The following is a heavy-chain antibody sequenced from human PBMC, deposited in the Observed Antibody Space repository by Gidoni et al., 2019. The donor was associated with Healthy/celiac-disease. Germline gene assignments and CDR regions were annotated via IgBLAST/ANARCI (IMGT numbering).Heavy chain of an antibody. V-gene: IGHV3-30-3*01. Sequence: QVQLVESGGGVVQPGRSLRLSCAASGFTFISYAMPWFRQAPGKGLRWVAVISYDGSNKYYADSVKGRFTISRDNSKNTLYLQMNSLRAEDTAVYYCARGPIAAAGQYYYYYMDVWGKGTTVTVSS. CDR2: ISYDGSNK. D-gene: IGHD6-13*01. CDR3: ARGPIAAAGQYYYYYMDV. CDR1: GFTFISYA. J-gene: IGHJ6*03.